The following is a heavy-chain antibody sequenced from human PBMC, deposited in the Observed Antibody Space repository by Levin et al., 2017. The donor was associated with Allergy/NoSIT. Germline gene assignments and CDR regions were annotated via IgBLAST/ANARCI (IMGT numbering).Heavy chain of an antibody. Sequence: GESLKISCEVSGLTFSIYGMQWVRQAPGEGLEWVAIIVSDGSHKYYADSVKGRFTISRDNSKDTVFLHMDSLRPEDTAVYYCAAKGDFDYWGQGTLVTVSS. CDR1: GLTFSIYG. V-gene: IGHV3-30*02. CDR2: IVSDGSHK. D-gene: IGHD3-16*01. J-gene: IGHJ4*02. CDR3: AAKGDFDY.